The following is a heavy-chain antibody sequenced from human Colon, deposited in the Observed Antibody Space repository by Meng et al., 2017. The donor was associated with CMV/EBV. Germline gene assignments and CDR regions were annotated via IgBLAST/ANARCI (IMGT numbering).Heavy chain of an antibody. D-gene: IGHD3-22*01. CDR1: EFTFSNAW. CDR2: IKSKTDGGTT. V-gene: IGHV3-15*01. J-gene: IGHJ4*02. Sequence: GGSLRLSCAASEFTFSNAWMSWVRQAPGKGLEWVGRIKSKTDGGTTDYAAPVKGRFTISRDDSKNTLYLQMNSLKTEDTAVYYCTTDPYYYDSSGSDCWGQGTLVTVSS. CDR3: TTDPYYYDSSGSDC.